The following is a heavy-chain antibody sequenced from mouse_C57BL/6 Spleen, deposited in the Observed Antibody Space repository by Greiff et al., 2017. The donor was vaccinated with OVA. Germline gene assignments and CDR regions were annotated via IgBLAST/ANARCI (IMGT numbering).Heavy chain of an antibody. J-gene: IGHJ4*01. CDR3: ARHGYYGSSYAMDY. CDR1: GFTFSDYG. V-gene: IGHV5-15*01. Sequence: EVHLVESGGGLVQPGGSLKLSCAASGFTFSDYGMAWVRQAPRKGPAWVAFISNLAYSIYYADTVTGRFTISRENAKNTLYLEMSSLRSEDTAMYYCARHGYYGSSYAMDYWGQGTSVTVSS. CDR2: ISNLAYSI. D-gene: IGHD1-1*01.